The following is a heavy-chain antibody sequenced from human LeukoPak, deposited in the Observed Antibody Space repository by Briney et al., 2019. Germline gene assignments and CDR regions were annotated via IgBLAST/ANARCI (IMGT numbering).Heavy chain of an antibody. CDR2: IYYGANT. J-gene: IGHJ4*02. Sequence: SETLSLTCTVSGGSISSSLYYWGWVRQPPGKGLEWVGSIYYGANTYYNPSLKSRLTISVDTSKNQVSLKLRTVTAADTALYFCAGGQTLDWLSNYFDSWGQGNLVIVSS. CDR1: GGSISSSLYY. D-gene: IGHD3-3*01. CDR3: AGGQTLDWLSNYFDS. V-gene: IGHV4-39*01.